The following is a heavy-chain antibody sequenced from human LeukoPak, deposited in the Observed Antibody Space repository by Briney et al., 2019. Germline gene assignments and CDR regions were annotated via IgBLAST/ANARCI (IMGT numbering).Heavy chain of an antibody. D-gene: IGHD3-22*01. Sequence: GGSLRLSCAASGFTFSSYAMHWVRQAPGKGLEYVSAISSNGGSTYYANSVKGRFTISRGNSKNTLYLQMGSLRAEDMAVYYCARGVNYYDSSGYYLNWFDPWGQGTLVTVSS. CDR3: ARGVNYYDSSGYYLNWFDP. J-gene: IGHJ5*02. CDR2: ISSNGGST. V-gene: IGHV3-64*01. CDR1: GFTFSSYA.